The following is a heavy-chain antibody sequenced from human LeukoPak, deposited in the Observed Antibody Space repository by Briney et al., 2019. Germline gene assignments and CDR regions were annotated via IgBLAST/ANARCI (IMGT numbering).Heavy chain of an antibody. Sequence: SETLSLTCTVSGGSISSYYWSWIRQPPGKGLEWIGYIYYSGSTNYNPSLKSRVTISVDTSKNQFSLKLSSVTAADTAVYYRARHMVRGVINYYYYGMDVWGQGTTVTVSS. V-gene: IGHV4-59*08. CDR2: IYYSGST. D-gene: IGHD3-10*01. CDR3: ARHMVRGVINYYYYGMDV. J-gene: IGHJ6*02. CDR1: GGSISSYY.